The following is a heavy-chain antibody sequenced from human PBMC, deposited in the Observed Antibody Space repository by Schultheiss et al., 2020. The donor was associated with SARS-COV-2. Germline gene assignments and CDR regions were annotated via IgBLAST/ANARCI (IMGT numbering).Heavy chain of an antibody. CDR2: INPNSGNT. Sequence: ASVKVSCKASGYTFTGYYMHWVRQAPGQGLEWMGWINPNSGNTGYAQKFQGRVTMTRNTSISTAYMELSSLRSEDTAVYYCARILTQTGVDYWGQGTLVTVSS. CDR1: GYTFTGYY. V-gene: IGHV1-8*02. CDR3: ARILTQTGVDY. J-gene: IGHJ4*02. D-gene: IGHD1-14*01.